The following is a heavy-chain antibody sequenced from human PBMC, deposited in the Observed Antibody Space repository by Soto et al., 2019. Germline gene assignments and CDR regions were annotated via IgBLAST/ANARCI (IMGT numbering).Heavy chain of an antibody. V-gene: IGHV4-4*07. CDR2: IYTSGST. J-gene: IGHJ5*02. D-gene: IGHD1-7*01. Sequence: SETLSLTCTVSGGSISSYYWSWIRQPAGKGLEWIGRIYTSGSTNYNPSLKSRVTMSVDTSTNQFSLKLSSVTAADTPVYYCARNWSPMTWNYGAPGVFYNWFDPWGQGTMVTVSS. CDR1: GGSISSYY. CDR3: ARNWSPMTWNYGAPGVFYNWFDP.